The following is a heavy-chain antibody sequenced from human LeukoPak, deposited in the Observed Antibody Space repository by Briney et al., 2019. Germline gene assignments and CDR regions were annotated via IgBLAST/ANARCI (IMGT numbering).Heavy chain of an antibody. CDR3: VRQTYGSGSYYNLDC. CDR2: IYYSGST. V-gene: IGHV4-39*01. J-gene: IGHJ4*02. D-gene: IGHD3-10*01. Sequence: SETLSLTCTVSGGSISSSTHYWGWIRQPPGKGLEWIGTIYYSGSTYYNPSLKSRATISVDTSKNQFSLKLGSVTATDTAVYYCVRQTYGSGSYYNLDCWGQGTLVTVSS. CDR1: GGSISSSTHY.